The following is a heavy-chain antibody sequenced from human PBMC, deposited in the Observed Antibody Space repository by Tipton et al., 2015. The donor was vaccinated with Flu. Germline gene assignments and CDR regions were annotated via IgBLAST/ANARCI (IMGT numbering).Heavy chain of an antibody. J-gene: IGHJ3*02. Sequence: TLSLTCTVSGGSISSSSYYWGWIRQPPGKGLEWIGSIYYSGSTYYKPALKSRVTISVDTSKNQFSLKLSSLTAADTAVCYCASVSLPAGFWSGNDAFGSWGQRTMDTVSS. CDR1: GGSISSSSYY. CDR2: IYYSGST. V-gene: IGHV4-39*07. D-gene: IGHD3-3*01. CDR3: ASVSLPAGFWSGNDAFGS.